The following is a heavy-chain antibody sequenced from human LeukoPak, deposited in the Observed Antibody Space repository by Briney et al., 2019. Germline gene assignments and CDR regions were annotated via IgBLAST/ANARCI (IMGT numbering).Heavy chain of an antibody. Sequence: PVGSLRLSCAASGFTFSGSAMHWVRQASGKGLEWVGRIRSKANSYATAYAASVKGRFTISRDDSKNTAYLQMNSLKTEDTAVYYCTSPREDILTGFYNWFDPWGQGTLVTVSS. CDR2: IRSKANSYAT. V-gene: IGHV3-73*01. CDR1: GFTFSGSA. D-gene: IGHD3-9*01. J-gene: IGHJ5*02. CDR3: TSPREDILTGFYNWFDP.